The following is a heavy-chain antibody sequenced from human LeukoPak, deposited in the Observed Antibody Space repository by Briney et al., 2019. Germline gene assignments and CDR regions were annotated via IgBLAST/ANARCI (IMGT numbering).Heavy chain of an antibody. CDR3: ARADYDFWSGYFSPPDV. V-gene: IGHV4-39*01. D-gene: IGHD3-3*01. CDR1: GGSISSSSYY. Sequence: SETLSLTCTVSGGSISSSSYYWGWIRQPPGKGLEWIGSIYYSGSTYYNPSLKSRVTIPVDTSKNQFSLKLSSVTAADTAVYYCARADYDFWSGYFSPPDVWGKGTTVTVSS. J-gene: IGHJ6*04. CDR2: IYYSGST.